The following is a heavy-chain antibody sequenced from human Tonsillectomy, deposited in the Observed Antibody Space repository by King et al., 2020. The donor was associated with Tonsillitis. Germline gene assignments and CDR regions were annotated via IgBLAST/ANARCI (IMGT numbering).Heavy chain of an antibody. CDR2: IYYSGST. V-gene: IGHV4-39*01. J-gene: IGHJ5*02. CDR3: ARHVRAFYGGNSGNWFDP. Sequence: QLQLQESGPGLVKPSETLSLTCTVSGGSISSSSYYWGWIRQPPGKGLAWIGSIYYSGSTYYNPSLKSRVTISVDTSKNQFSLKLSSVTAADTAVYYCARHVRAFYGGNSGNWFDPWGQGTLVTVSS. CDR1: GGSISSSSYY. D-gene: IGHD4-23*01.